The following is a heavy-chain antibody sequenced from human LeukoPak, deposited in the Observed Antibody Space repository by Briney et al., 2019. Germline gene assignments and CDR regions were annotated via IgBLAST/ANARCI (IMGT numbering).Heavy chain of an antibody. Sequence: SETLSLTCTVSGGSISSSSYYWGWIRQPPGKGLEWIGSISYSGSTYYNPSLKSRVTISGDTSKKQFSLKLSSVTAADTAVYYCARQPYDSSGYYSADYYYGLDVWGQGTTVTVSS. J-gene: IGHJ6*02. D-gene: IGHD3-22*01. CDR2: ISYSGST. CDR3: ARQPYDSSGYYSADYYYGLDV. V-gene: IGHV4-39*07. CDR1: GGSISSSSYY.